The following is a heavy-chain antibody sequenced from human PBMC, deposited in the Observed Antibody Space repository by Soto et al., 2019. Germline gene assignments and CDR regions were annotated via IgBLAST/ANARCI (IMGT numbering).Heavy chain of an antibody. CDR1: GYTFSDYQ. V-gene: IGHV1-46*01. J-gene: IGHJ4*02. Sequence: QVQLVQSGIEVKKPGASLHLSCKASGYTFSDYQMHWVRQATGQGLEWMGVVKPPDGTTCYAQRFQGRVTMTRDSSTSTVYMDLSRLTFEDTAIYYCVRETGAFEDWGQGTLVTVSS. CDR3: VRETGAFED. CDR2: VKPPDGTT. D-gene: IGHD3-10*01.